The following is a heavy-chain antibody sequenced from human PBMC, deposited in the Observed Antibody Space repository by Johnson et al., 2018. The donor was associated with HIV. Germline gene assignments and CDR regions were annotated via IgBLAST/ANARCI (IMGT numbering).Heavy chain of an antibody. CDR2: INWNGGST. CDR3: ARGVSSGYYSNAFDV. V-gene: IGHV3-20*04. J-gene: IGHJ3*01. CDR1: GFTFDDYG. D-gene: IGHD3-22*01. Sequence: VQLVESGGGVVRPGGSMRLSCAASGFTFDDYGMSWVRQAPGKGLEWVSGINWNGGSTGYAYSVKGRFTISRDRAKNSLYLQMNSLRAEDTALYYCARGVSSGYYSNAFDVWGQGTMATVSS.